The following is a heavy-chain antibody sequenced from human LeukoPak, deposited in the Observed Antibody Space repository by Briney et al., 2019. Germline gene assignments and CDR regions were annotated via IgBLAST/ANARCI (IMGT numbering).Heavy chain of an antibody. D-gene: IGHD3-10*01. CDR1: GGSVSSGSYY. CDR3: ARDHFGSLDS. CDR2: DYCGGNT. V-gene: IGHV4-61*01. J-gene: IGHJ4*02. Sequence: HSETLSLTCTVSGGSVSSGSYYWSWIRQPPGKGLEWIGYDYCGGNTNYDPSLKRRVTISVDTSKNQFSLTLTSVTAADTAVYFCARDHFGSLDSWGQGILVTVSS.